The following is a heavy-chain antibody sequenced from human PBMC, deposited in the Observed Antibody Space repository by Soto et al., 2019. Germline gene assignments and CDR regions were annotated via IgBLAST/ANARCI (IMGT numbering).Heavy chain of an antibody. D-gene: IGHD1-26*01. J-gene: IGHJ6*02. CDR3: VSWMEPRNNYGLDV. CDR2: IWYDGSQR. Sequence: QAQLVESGGGVVQPGTSLRLSCVGSGFIFRKFVMHWVRQAPGKAPEWVALIWYDGSQRYYGDSVKGRFTISRDNSMIAVYLPMSTLRAEDTATYYCVSWMEPRNNYGLDVWGQGTTVTVSS. CDR1: GFIFRKFV. V-gene: IGHV3-33*03.